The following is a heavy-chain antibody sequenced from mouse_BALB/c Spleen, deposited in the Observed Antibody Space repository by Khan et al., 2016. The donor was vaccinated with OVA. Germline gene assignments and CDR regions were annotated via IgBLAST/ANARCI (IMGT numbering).Heavy chain of an antibody. Sequence: QVQLKESGPELVKPGASVRISCKASGYTFTTYYIHWVKQRPGQGLQWIGWIYPGSVNTQYNEQFKGKATLTADKSSSPAYMKLSSLTSEDSAVYFCARDDYFVGDAMDYWGQGTSVTVSS. J-gene: IGHJ4*01. V-gene: IGHV1S56*01. CDR3: ARDDYFVGDAMDY. CDR1: GYTFTTYY. CDR2: IYPGSVNT. D-gene: IGHD2-4*01.